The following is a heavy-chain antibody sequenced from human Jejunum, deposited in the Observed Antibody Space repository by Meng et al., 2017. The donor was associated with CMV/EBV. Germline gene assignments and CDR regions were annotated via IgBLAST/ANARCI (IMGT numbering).Heavy chain of an antibody. V-gene: IGHV4-34*01. J-gene: IGHJ5*02. CDR1: GGSFSGYY. D-gene: IGHD4-17*01. CDR3: ARGFVKYTVTRVGNWFDP. CDR2: IKHRGST. Sequence: QVPRQEGGEGLLKPSETLSPTCAVLGGSFSGYYWSWIRQPPGKGLEWIGEIKHRGSTNYNPSLKSRVTISVDTSKNQFSLKLSSVTAADTAVYYCARGFVKYTVTRVGNWFDPWGQGTLVTVSS.